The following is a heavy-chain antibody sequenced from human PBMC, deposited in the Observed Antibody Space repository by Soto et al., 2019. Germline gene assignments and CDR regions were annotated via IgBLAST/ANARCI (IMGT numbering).Heavy chain of an antibody. Sequence: QVQLQEPGPGLVKPSETLSLTCTVSGGSISDYYWSWIQQPPGKGLEWIGYIYFRGNTNYNPSLNSRVTISIDTSKNQFSLKLSSVTAADTAVYYCARVVGYGDNFDYWGQGTLVTVSS. CDR3: ARVVGYGDNFDY. CDR1: GGSISDYY. J-gene: IGHJ4*02. D-gene: IGHD5-12*01. V-gene: IGHV4-59*01. CDR2: IYFRGNT.